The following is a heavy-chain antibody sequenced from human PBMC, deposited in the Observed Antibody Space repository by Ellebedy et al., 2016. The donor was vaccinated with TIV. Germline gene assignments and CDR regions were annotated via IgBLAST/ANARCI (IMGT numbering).Heavy chain of an antibody. CDR1: GYTFTGYY. V-gene: IGHV1-2*02. CDR2: INPNSGGT. D-gene: IGHD1-26*01. CDR3: ARGGGSYAPGAFDI. J-gene: IGHJ3*02. Sequence: ASVKVSCKASGYTFTGYYMHWVRQAPGQGLEWMGWINPNSGGTNYAQKFQGRVTMTRDTSISTAYMEVSRLRSDDTAVFYCARGGGSYAPGAFDIWGQGTMVTVSS.